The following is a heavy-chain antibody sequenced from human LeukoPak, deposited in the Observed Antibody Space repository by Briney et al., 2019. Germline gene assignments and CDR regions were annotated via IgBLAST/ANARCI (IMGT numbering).Heavy chain of an antibody. CDR3: AKSLADYYDSWVFDY. D-gene: IGHD3-22*01. V-gene: IGHV3-23*01. J-gene: IGHJ4*02. Sequence: PGGSLRLSCAASGFTFSSYAMSWVRQAPGKGLEWVSGISGSGGSTYYADSVKGRFTISRDNSKNTLYLQMNSLRAEDTAVYYCAKSLADYYDSWVFDYWGQGTLATVSS. CDR1: GFTFSSYA. CDR2: ISGSGGST.